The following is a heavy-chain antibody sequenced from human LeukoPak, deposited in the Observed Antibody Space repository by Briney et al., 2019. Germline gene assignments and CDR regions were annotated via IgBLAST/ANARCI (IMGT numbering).Heavy chain of an antibody. CDR2: IHYSGST. V-gene: IGHV4-59*01. D-gene: IGHD5-24*01. Sequence: SETLSLTCSVSGGSINSYYWSWIRQPPGKGLEWIGYIHYSGSTNYNPSLKSRVTISVDTSKNQFSLKLSSVTAADTAVYYCARGGGRRDGYNFFYYWGQGTLVTV. CDR1: GGSINSYY. J-gene: IGHJ4*02. CDR3: ARGGGRRDGYNFFYY.